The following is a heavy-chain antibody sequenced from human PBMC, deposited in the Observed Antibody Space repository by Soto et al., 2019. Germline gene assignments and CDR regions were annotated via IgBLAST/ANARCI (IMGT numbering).Heavy chain of an antibody. J-gene: IGHJ3*02. CDR2: IKQDGSEI. V-gene: IGHV3-7*01. CDR3: LITTSAFDI. Sequence: EVQLVESGGGLVQPGGSLRLSCAASGFTLSGYWMSWVRQAPGKGLEWVANIKQDGSEIYYVDSVMGRFTISRDNAKNSLFLQMNSRRAEDTAVYYCLITTSAFDIWGQGTLVTVSS. D-gene: IGHD4-4*01. CDR1: GFTLSGYW.